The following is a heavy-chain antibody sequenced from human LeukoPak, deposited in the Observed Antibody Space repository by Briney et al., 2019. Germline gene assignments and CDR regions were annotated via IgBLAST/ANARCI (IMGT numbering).Heavy chain of an antibody. D-gene: IGHD6-13*01. Sequence: PGRSLRLSCAASGFTFSRYALHWVRQAPGKGLEWVSAISGNGGRTYSADSVQGRFTISRDNSKNTVYLQMDNLRAEDSAMYYCAKAHSISWPYAFDSWGQGTLVTVSS. V-gene: IGHV3-23*01. CDR3: AKAHSISWPYAFDS. CDR1: GFTFSRYA. CDR2: ISGNGGRT. J-gene: IGHJ4*02.